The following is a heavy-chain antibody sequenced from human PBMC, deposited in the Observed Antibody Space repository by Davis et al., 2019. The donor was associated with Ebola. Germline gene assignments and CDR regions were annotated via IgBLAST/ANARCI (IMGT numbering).Heavy chain of an antibody. J-gene: IGHJ6*02. D-gene: IGHD3-3*01. Sequence: GGSLRLSCAASGFTFSSYSMNWVRQAPGKGLEWVSYISSSSSTIYYADSVKGRFTISRDNAKNSLYLQMNSLRDEDTAVYYCARGNIGYYDFWSGYYQIQYYYGMDVWGQGTTVTVSS. CDR3: ARGNIGYYDFWSGYYQIQYYYGMDV. V-gene: IGHV3-48*02. CDR1: GFTFSSYS. CDR2: ISSSSSTI.